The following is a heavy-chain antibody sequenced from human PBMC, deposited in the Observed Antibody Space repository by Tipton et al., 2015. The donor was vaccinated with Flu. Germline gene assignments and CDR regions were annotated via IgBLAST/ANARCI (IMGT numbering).Heavy chain of an antibody. CDR2: VYFTGDA. V-gene: IGHV4-39*07. CDR1: GDSTASSGYH. D-gene: IGHD5-24*01. Sequence: TLSLTCSVSGDSTASSGYHWAWIRQPPGKGLEWIGSVYFTGDAFYNPSLKSRVTISADTSKRQFSLKLTSVTAADTAVYYCVRTKDGYTLSNFVYWGQGTLVTVSS. J-gene: IGHJ4*02. CDR3: VRTKDGYTLSNFVY.